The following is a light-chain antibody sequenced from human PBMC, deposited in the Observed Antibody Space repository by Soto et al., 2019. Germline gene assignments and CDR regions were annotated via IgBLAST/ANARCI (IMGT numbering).Light chain of an antibody. CDR3: AAWDIGLSAGE. CDR1: SSNIANNY. J-gene: IGLJ2*01. Sequence: QSVLTQPPSVSAAPGQKVTISCSGSSSNIANNYVSWYQQLPGAAPQLLIYDNNKRPSGVSDRFSGSKSGTSATLGITGLQTGDEADYYCAAWDIGLSAGEFGGGTKVTVL. CDR2: DNN. V-gene: IGLV1-51*01.